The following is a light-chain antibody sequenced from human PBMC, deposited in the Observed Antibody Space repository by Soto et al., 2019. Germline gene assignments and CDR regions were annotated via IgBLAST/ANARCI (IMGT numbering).Light chain of an antibody. V-gene: IGLV2-14*01. CDR2: DIN. J-gene: IGLJ1*01. CDR3: VSYTARSSYV. CDR1: SSDIGGYIF. Sequence: QSALTQHASVSGSPGQSITVSCTGTSSDIGGYIFVSWYQQHPGKAPKLMTYDINNRPSGVSKRFSGSKSGNTASLTISGLQAEDEADYYCVSYTARSSYVFGTGTKVTVL.